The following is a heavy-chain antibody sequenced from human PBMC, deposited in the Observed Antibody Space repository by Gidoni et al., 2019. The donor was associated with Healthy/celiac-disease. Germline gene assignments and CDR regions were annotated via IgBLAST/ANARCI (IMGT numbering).Heavy chain of an antibody. CDR3: ARDRGRLPAAPEGMDV. V-gene: IGHV4-59*01. CDR2: IYYSGST. D-gene: IGHD2-2*01. Sequence: QVQLQESGPGLVKPSETLSLTCTVFGGSISSYYWSWIRQPPGKGLEWIGYIYYSGSTTYNPSLKSRVTISVDTSKNQFSLKLSSVTAADTAVYYCARDRGRLPAAPEGMDVWGQGTTVTVSS. J-gene: IGHJ6*02. CDR1: GGSISSYY.